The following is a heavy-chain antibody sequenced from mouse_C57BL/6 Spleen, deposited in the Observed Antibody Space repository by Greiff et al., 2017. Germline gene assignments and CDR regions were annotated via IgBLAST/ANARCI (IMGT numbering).Heavy chain of an antibody. CDR1: GYTFTSYW. CDR3: AREGLSYYFDY. CDR2: IDPSDSET. V-gene: IGHV1-52*01. Sequence: QVQLQQPGAELVRPGSSVKLSCKASGYTFTSYWMHWVKQRPIQGLEWIGNIDPSDSETHYNQKFKDKATLTVDKSSSTAYMQLSSLTSADSAVYYCAREGLSYYFDYWGQGTTLTVSS. J-gene: IGHJ2*01. D-gene: IGHD3-1*01.